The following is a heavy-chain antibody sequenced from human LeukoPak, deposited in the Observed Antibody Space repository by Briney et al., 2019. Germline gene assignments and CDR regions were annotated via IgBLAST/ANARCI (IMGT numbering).Heavy chain of an antibody. CDR1: GGSISSYY. V-gene: IGHV4-59*01. CDR2: IYYSGST. D-gene: IGHD3-16*01. J-gene: IGHJ4*02. Sequence: SETLSLTCTVSGGSISSYYWSWIRQPPGKGLEWIGYIYYSGSTNYNPSLKSRVTISVDTSKNQFSLKLSSVTAADTAVYYCARDYEGDYFDYSGQGTLVTVSS. CDR3: ARDYEGDYFDY.